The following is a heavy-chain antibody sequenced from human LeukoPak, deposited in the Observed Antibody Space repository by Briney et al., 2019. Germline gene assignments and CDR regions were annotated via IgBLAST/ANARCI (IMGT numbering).Heavy chain of an antibody. Sequence: SETLSLTCAVYGGSFSGYYWSWIRQPPGKGLEWIGEINHSGSTNYNPSLKSRVTISVDTSKNQFSLKLSSVTAADTAVYYCAHSSSNHDAFDIWGQGTMVTVSS. J-gene: IGHJ3*02. V-gene: IGHV4-34*01. CDR1: GGSFSGYY. CDR3: AHSSSNHDAFDI. CDR2: INHSGST. D-gene: IGHD6-6*01.